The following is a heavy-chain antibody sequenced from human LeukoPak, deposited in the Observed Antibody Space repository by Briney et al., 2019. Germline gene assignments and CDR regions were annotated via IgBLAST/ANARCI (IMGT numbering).Heavy chain of an antibody. J-gene: IGHJ6*03. CDR1: GYTFTGYY. CDR3: ARMGPYSGYDIRYYYYYYMDV. CDR2: INPNSGGT. D-gene: IGHD5-12*01. V-gene: IGHV1-2*02. Sequence: GASVKVSCKASGYTFTGYYMHWVRQAPGQGLEWMGWINPNSGGTNYAQKFQGRVTMTRDTSISTAYMELSRLRSDDTAVYYCARMGPYSGYDIRYYYYYYMDVWGKGTTVTVSS.